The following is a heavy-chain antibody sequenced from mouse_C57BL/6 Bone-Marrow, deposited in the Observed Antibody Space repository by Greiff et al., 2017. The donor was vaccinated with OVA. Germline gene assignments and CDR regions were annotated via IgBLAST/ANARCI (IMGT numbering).Heavy chain of an antibody. V-gene: IGHV3-6*01. CDR1: GYSITSGYY. J-gene: IGHJ2*01. Sequence: VQLKESGPGLVKPSQSLSLTCSVTGYSITSGYYWNWIRQFPGNKLEWMGYISYDGSNNYNPSLKNRISITRDTSKNQFFLKLNSVTTEDTATYYCARHGSSPFDYWGQGTTLTVSS. D-gene: IGHD1-1*01. CDR3: ARHGSSPFDY. CDR2: ISYDGSN.